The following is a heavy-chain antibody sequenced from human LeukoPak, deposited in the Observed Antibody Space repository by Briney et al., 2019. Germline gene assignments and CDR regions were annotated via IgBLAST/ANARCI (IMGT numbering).Heavy chain of an antibody. J-gene: IGHJ6*03. CDR2: IYYSGST. D-gene: IGHD6-19*01. Sequence: SETLSLTCTVSGGSISSSSYYWGWIRQPPGKGLEWIGSIYYSGSTYYNPSLKSRVTISVDTSKNQFFLKLSSVTAADTAVYYCARGVAANSYYYYYYMDVWGKGTTVTVSS. CDR1: GGSISSSSYY. V-gene: IGHV4-39*07. CDR3: ARGVAANSYYYYYYMDV.